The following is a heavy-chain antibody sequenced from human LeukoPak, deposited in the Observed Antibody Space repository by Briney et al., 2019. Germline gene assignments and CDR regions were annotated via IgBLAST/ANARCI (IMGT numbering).Heavy chain of an antibody. CDR3: ARALRYCSTTSCQYYFDY. V-gene: IGHV1-8*01. CDR1: GYTSTNYD. J-gene: IGHJ4*02. CDR2: MNPNSGNT. Sequence: ASVKVSCKASGYTSTNYDINWVRQAAGQGLEWMGWMNPNSGNTGYAQKFQGRVTMTRNTSISTAYMELSSLKSEDTAVYYCARALRYCSTTSCQYYFDYWGQGTLVTVSS. D-gene: IGHD2-2*01.